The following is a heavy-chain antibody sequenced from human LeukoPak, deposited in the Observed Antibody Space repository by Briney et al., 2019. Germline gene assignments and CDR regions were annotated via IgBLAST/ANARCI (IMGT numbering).Heavy chain of an antibody. CDR2: ISSSSSTI. D-gene: IGHD3-22*01. CDR3: ARDPDYYDSSGYYYGDY. J-gene: IGHJ4*02. Sequence: GGSLRLSCAASGLTFSSYSMNWVRQAPGKGLEWVSYISSSSSTIYYADSVKGRFTISRDNAKNSLYLQMNSLRAEDTAVYYCARDPDYYDSSGYYYGDYWGQGTLVTVSS. CDR1: GLTFSSYS. V-gene: IGHV3-48*04.